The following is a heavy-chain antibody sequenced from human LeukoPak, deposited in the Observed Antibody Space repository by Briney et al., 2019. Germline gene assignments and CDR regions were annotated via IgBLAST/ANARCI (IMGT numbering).Heavy chain of an antibody. Sequence: SETLSLTCTVSGGSISSYYWSWIRQPPGKVLEWIGYIYYTGSTNFNPSHKSRVTMSLVTSTNQFALKLNSVTAADTAVYYCATGQAXXXXXGXXGXXXXVT. CDR2: IYYTGST. J-gene: IGHJ1*01. CDR1: GGSISSYY. V-gene: IGHV4-59*01. CDR3: ATGQAXXXXXGX.